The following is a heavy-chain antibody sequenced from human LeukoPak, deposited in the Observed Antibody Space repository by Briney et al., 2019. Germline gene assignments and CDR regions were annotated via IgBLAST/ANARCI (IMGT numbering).Heavy chain of an antibody. CDR2: IYYSGST. V-gene: IGHV4-59*08. CDR3: ARHGGIAAGVDY. D-gene: IGHD6-13*01. Sequence: SETLSLTCTVSGGSISSYYWSWIRQPPGKGLEWIGYIYYSGSTNYNPSLKSRVTISVDTSKNQFSLKLSSVTAADTAVYYCARHGGIAAGVDYWGQGTLVTVSS. J-gene: IGHJ4*02. CDR1: GGSISSYY.